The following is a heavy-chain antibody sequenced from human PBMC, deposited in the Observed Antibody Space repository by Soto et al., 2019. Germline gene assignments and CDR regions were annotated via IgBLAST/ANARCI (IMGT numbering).Heavy chain of an antibody. J-gene: IGHJ4*02. CDR3: ARGGGSPYHDHEFDY. V-gene: IGHV4-59*11. CDR2: IYYRGTT. Sequence: QVQLQESGPGLVKPSETLSLTCSVSGVSTSNHYWTWIRKPPGQGPEWIGCIYYRGTTNYNALFNRLVTTSVDTSKNQFSLKLTSVTTADTAVYYCARGGGSPYHDHEFDYWGQGILVTVSS. D-gene: IGHD2-2*01. CDR1: GVSTSNHY.